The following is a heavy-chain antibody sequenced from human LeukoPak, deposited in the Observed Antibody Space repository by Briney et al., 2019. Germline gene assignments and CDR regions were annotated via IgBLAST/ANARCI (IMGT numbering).Heavy chain of an antibody. V-gene: IGHV3-21*01. D-gene: IGHD4-11*01. J-gene: IGHJ4*02. CDR3: ARAPEDDYSKYVGDY. CDR1: GFTFSSYS. Sequence: PGGSLRLSSAASGFTFSSYSMNWVRQAPGKGLEWVSSISSSSSYIYYADSVKGRFTISRDNAKNSLYLQMNSLRAEDTAVYYCARAPEDDYSKYVGDYWGQGTLVTVSS. CDR2: ISSSSSYI.